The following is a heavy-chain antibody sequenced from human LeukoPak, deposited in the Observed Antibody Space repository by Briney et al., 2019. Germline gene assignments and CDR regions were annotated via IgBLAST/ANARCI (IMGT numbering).Heavy chain of an antibody. V-gene: IGHV4-30-2*01. J-gene: IGHJ5*02. CDR2: IYHSGST. D-gene: IGHD2-2*01. CDR1: GGSISSGGYY. CDR3: ARVVVVVPADLSYGWFDP. Sequence: SETLSLTCTVSGGSISSGGYYWSWIRQPPGKGLEWIGYIYHSGSTYYNPSLKSRVTISVDRSKNQFSLKLSSVTAADTAVYYCARVVVVVPADLSYGWFDPWGQGTLVTVSS.